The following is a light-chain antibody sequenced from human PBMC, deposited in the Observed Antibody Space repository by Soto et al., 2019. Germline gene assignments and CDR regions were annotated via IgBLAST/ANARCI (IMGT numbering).Light chain of an antibody. CDR3: QQYNSYS. J-gene: IGKJ1*01. Sequence: DIQMTQSPSTLSASVGDRVTITCRASQSINSWLAWYRQKPGKAPKLLIYKASGLESGVPSRFSGSGSGTEFTLTISSLQPDDFATYYCQQYNSYSFGQGTKVDIK. V-gene: IGKV1-5*03. CDR1: QSINSW. CDR2: KAS.